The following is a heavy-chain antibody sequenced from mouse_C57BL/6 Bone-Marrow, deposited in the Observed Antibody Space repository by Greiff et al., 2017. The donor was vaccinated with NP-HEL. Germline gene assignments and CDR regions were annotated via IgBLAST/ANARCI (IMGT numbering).Heavy chain of an antibody. V-gene: IGHV3-1*01. Sequence: EVQLQESGPGMVKPSQSLSLTCTVTGYSITSGYDWHWIRHFPGNKLEWMGYISYSGSTNYNPSLKSRISITHDTSKNHFFLKLNSVTTEDTATYYCAREYYYGSSSPWFAYWGQGTLVTVSA. CDR3: AREYYYGSSSPWFAY. D-gene: IGHD1-1*01. CDR2: ISYSGST. J-gene: IGHJ3*01. CDR1: GYSITSGYD.